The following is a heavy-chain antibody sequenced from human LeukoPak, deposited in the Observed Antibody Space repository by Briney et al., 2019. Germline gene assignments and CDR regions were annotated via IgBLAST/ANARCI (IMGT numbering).Heavy chain of an antibody. CDR1: GYTFTSYD. CDR3: ARGGRYYDSSGYPDY. D-gene: IGHD3-22*01. CDR2: INPNSGGT. V-gene: IGHV1-2*02. Sequence: GASVKVSCKASGYTFTSYDINWVRQATGQGLEWMGWINPNSGGTNYAQKFQGRVTMTRDTSISTAYMELSRLRSDDTAVYYCARGGRYYDSSGYPDYWGQGTLVTVSS. J-gene: IGHJ4*02.